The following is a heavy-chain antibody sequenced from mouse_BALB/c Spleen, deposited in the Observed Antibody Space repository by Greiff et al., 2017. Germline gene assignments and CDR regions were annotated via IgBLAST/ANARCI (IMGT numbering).Heavy chain of an antibody. CDR2: IWSGGST. D-gene: IGHD1-1*01. CDR1: GFSLTSYG. Sequence: QVQLKESGPGLVQPSQSLSITCTVSGFSLTSYGVHWVRQSPGKGLEWLGVIWSGGSTDYNAAFISRLSISKDYSKSQVFFKMNSLQADDTAIYYCATTTVVPPLYYFDYWGQGTTLTVSS. J-gene: IGHJ2*01. CDR3: ATTTVVPPLYYFDY. V-gene: IGHV2-4-1*01.